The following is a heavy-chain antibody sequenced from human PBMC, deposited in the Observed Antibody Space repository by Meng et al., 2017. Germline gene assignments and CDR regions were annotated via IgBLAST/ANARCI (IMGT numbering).Heavy chain of an antibody. J-gene: IGHJ4*02. V-gene: IGHV3-30*03. D-gene: IGHD3-9*01. CDR3: ADAQDGAGYSQTHY. CDR1: GFTFSGYA. CDR2: ISNDGSNK. Sequence: QVQLVESGGGVVQPGTSLRLSCAASGFTFSGYAMHWVRQAPGKGLEWVAVISNDGSNKYYVDSVKGRFTISRDNSRNTLYLQMNSLRAEDTAVYYCADAQDGAGYSQTHYWGQGTLVTVSS.